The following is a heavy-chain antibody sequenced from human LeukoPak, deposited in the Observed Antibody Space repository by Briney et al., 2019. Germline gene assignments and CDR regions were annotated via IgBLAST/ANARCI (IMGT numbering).Heavy chain of an antibody. J-gene: IGHJ4*02. D-gene: IGHD6-13*01. CDR1: GYSFTSYW. V-gene: IGHV5-51*01. CDR2: IYPGDSDT. CDR3: ARLAAAGPTYDRY. Sequence: GESLKISCQGSGYSFTSYWTGWGRQMPGKGLELMGIIYPGDSDTRYSPSFQGQVTISADKSISTAYLQWSSLKASDTAMYYCARLAAAGPTYDRYWGQGTLVTVSS.